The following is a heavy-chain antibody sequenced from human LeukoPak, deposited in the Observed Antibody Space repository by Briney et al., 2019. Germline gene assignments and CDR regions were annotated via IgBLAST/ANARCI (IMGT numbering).Heavy chain of an antibody. CDR2: IILIFGTA. J-gene: IGHJ6*02. CDR3: ARVGYYGSGSARGYYYGMDV. D-gene: IGHD3-10*01. V-gene: IGHV1-69*13. Sequence: ASVKFSCKASGGTFSSYPISWGRQAPGQGLDGMGGIILIFGTANYAQKLQGRVTITADESTSTAYMELSSLRSEDTAVYYCARVGYYGSGSARGYYYGMDVWGQGTTVTVSS. CDR1: GGTFSSYP.